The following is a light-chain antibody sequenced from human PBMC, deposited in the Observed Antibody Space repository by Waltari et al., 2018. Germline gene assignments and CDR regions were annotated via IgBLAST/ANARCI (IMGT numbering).Light chain of an antibody. J-gene: IGKJ3*01. V-gene: IGKV3-15*01. CDR2: GAS. CDR3: QQYNNWPPLIT. CDR1: QSVSSN. Sequence: EIVMTQSPATLSVSPGERATLSCRASQSVSSNLAWYQQKPGQAPRLLIYGASPRATGIPARFSGSGSETEFTLTISSMQSEDFAVYYCQQYNNWPPLITFGPGTKVDIK.